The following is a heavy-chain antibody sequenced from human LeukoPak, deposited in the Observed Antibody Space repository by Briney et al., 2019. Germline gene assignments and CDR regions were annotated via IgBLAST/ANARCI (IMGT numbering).Heavy chain of an antibody. V-gene: IGHV1-2*02. CDR1: GYTFTGYY. CDR2: INPNSGGT. Sequence: ASVKVSCKASGYTFTGYYMHWVRQAPGQGLEWMGWINPNSGGTNYAQKFQGRVTMTRDTSISTAYMELSRLRSDDTAVYYCARDESYQNWFDPWGQGTLVTVSS. CDR3: ARDESYQNWFDP. D-gene: IGHD1-26*01. J-gene: IGHJ5*02.